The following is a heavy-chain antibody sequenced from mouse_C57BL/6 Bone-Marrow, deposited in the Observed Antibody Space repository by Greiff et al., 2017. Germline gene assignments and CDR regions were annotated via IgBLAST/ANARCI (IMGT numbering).Heavy chain of an antibody. CDR1: GYTFTDYE. Sequence: QVQLQQSGAELVRPGASVTLSCKASGYTFTDYEMHWVKQTPVHGLEWIGAIDPETGGTAYNQKFKGKAILTADKSSSTAYMELRSLTSEDSAVYYCTREPPYYSGSSWFAYWGQGTLVTVSA. CDR3: TREPPYYSGSSWFAY. CDR2: IDPETGGT. V-gene: IGHV1-15*01. D-gene: IGHD1-1*01. J-gene: IGHJ3*01.